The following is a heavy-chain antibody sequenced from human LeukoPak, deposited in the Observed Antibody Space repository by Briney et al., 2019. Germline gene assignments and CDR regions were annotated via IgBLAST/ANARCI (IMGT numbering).Heavy chain of an antibody. CDR3: ARFLNYCSSTSCYVRVFDY. CDR1: GFTFSSYW. Sequence: PVGSLRLSCAASGFTFSSYWMHWVRQAPGKGLVWVSRINSDGSSTSYADSVKGRFTISRDNAKNTLYLQMNSLRAEDTAVYYCARFLNYCSSTSCYVRVFDYWGQGTLVTVSS. J-gene: IGHJ4*02. D-gene: IGHD2-2*01. V-gene: IGHV3-74*01. CDR2: INSDGSST.